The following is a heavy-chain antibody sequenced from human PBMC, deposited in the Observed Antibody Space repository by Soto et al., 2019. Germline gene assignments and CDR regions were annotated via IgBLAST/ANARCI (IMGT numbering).Heavy chain of an antibody. V-gene: IGHV4-39*01. CDR1: GGSIRSSSYY. CDR3: ARHIYSYGYFTDY. Sequence: SETLSLTCTVSGGSIRSSSYYGGWIRQPPGKGLEWIGSIYYSGSTYYNPSLKSRVTISVDTSKNQFSLKLSSVTAADTAVYYCARHIYSYGYFTDYWGQGTLVTVSS. D-gene: IGHD5-18*01. CDR2: IYYSGST. J-gene: IGHJ4*02.